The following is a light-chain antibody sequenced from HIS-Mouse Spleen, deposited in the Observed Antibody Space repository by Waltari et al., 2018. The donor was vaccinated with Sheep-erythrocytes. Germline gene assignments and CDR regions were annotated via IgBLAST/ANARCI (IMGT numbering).Light chain of an antibody. J-gene: IGLJ3*02. CDR2: EVS. V-gene: IGLV2-8*01. CDR1: SSDVGGYNY. Sequence: QSALTQPPSASGSPGQSVTIPCTGTSSDVGGYNYFSWYQQHPGKAPKLTIYEVSKRPSGVPDRFSGSKSGNTASLTVSGLQAEDEADYYCSSYAGSNNWVFGGGTKLTVL. CDR3: SSYAGSNNWV.